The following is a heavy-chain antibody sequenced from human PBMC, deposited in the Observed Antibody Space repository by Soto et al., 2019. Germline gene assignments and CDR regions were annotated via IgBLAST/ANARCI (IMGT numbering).Heavy chain of an antibody. J-gene: IGHJ5*02. CDR2: IRSDGSIT. CDR3: ESSDWFXP. CDR1: GFTFSGYW. Sequence: PGGSLRLSCAASGFTFSGYWMHWVRQAPGKGLVWVSRIRSDGSITSYADSVKGRFTISRYNARNTMYLQMNSLRAEDTAVYYCESSDWFXPWGQGTLVTV. V-gene: IGHV3-74*01.